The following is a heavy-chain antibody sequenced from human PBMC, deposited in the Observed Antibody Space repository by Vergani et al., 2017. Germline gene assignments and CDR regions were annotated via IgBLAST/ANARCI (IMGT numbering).Heavy chain of an antibody. D-gene: IGHD6-6*01. Sequence: QVQLVQSGAEVKKPGSSVKVSCKASGGTFSSYAISWVRQAPGQGLEWMGGIIPIFGTANYAQKFQGRVTITADESTSTAYMELSSLRSEDTAVYYCARAGVIAARPRYYYYYMDVWGKGTTVTGSS. J-gene: IGHJ6*03. V-gene: IGHV1-69*01. CDR3: ARAGVIAARPRYYYYYMDV. CDR1: GGTFSSYA. CDR2: IIPIFGTA.